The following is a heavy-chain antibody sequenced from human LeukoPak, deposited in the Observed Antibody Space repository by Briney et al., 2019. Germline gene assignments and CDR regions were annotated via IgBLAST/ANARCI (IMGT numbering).Heavy chain of an antibody. J-gene: IGHJ4*02. Sequence: TGGSLRLSCAASGFTFSSYGMHWVRQAPGKGLEWVANIKQDGSEKYYVDSVKGRFTISRDNAKNSLYLQMNSLRAEDTAVYYCARLFPYYGSGSYSSCDYWGQGTLVTVSS. D-gene: IGHD3-10*01. CDR2: IKQDGSEK. CDR1: GFTFSSYG. CDR3: ARLFPYYGSGSYSSCDY. V-gene: IGHV3-7*01.